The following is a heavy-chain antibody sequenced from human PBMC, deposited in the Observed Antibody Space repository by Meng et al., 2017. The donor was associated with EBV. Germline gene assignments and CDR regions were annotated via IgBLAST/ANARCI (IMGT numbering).Heavy chain of an antibody. Sequence: QVQLQESGPGLVKPSALLSLTCTVAGGSISSYYWSWIRQPPGKGLEWIGYIYYSGSTNYNPSLKSRVTISVDTSKNQFSLKLSSVTAADTAVYYCARGGGNRGGIVGATYRLNWFDPWGQGTLVTVSS. CDR3: ARGGGNRGGIVGATYRLNWFDP. CDR1: GGSISSYY. D-gene: IGHD1-26*01. J-gene: IGHJ5*02. CDR2: IYYSGST. V-gene: IGHV4-59*12.